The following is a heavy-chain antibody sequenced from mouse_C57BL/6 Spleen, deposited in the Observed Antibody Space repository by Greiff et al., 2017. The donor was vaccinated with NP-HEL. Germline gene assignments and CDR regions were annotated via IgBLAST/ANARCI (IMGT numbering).Heavy chain of an antibody. CDR3: ARGRRGFAY. V-gene: IGHV3-6*01. Sequence: EVQLQQSGPGLVKPSQSLSLTCSVTGYSITSGYYWNWIRQFPGNKLEWMGYISYDGSNNYNPSLKNRISITRDTSKNQFFLKLNSVTTEDTATYYCARGRRGFAYWGQRTLVTVSA. J-gene: IGHJ3*01. CDR1: GYSITSGYY. CDR2: ISYDGSN.